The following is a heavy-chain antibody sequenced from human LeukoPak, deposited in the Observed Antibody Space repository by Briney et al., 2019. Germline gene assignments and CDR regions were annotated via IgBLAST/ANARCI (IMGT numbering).Heavy chain of an antibody. D-gene: IGHD6-13*01. CDR3: ARTYSSSWYEYYFDY. CDR1: GGSISSHY. CDR2: IYYSGST. J-gene: IGHJ4*02. V-gene: IGHV4-59*11. Sequence: SETLSLTCTVSGGSISSHYWSWIRQPPGKGLEWIGYIYYSGSTNYNPSLKSRVTISVDTSTNHFSLKLSSVTAADTAVYYCARTYSSSWYEYYFDYWGQGTLVTVSS.